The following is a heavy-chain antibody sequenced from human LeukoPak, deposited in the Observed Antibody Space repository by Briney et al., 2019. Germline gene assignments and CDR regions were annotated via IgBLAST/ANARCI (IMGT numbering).Heavy chain of an antibody. CDR2: VAYDGSNK. Sequence: GGSLRLSCAASGFTFSTYTMHWVRQAPGKGLEWVALVAYDGSNKYYADSVKGRFTISRDNSKNTLYLQMSSLRTEDTAVYYCATAPWSSSDFWGQGALVTVSS. CDR1: GFTFSTYT. V-gene: IGHV3-30-3*01. D-gene: IGHD1-26*01. J-gene: IGHJ4*02. CDR3: ATAPWSSSDF.